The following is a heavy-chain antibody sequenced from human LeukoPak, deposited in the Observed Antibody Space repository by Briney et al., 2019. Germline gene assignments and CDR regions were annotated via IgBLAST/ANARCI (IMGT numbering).Heavy chain of an antibody. V-gene: IGHV3-33*01. CDR2: IWYDGSNK. D-gene: IGHD2-2*01. Sequence: GSLRLSCAASGFPFSSYGMHWVRQAPGKGLEWVAVIWYDGSNKYYADSVKGRFTISRDNSKNTLYLQMNSLRAEDTAVYYCARDFYCSSTSCYLYYYYYYGMDVWGKGTTVTVSS. CDR1: GFPFSSYG. CDR3: ARDFYCSSTSCYLYYYYYYGMDV. J-gene: IGHJ6*04.